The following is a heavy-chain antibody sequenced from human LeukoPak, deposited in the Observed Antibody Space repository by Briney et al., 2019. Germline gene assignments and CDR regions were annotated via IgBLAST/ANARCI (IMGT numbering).Heavy chain of an antibody. CDR3: ARESGATVGGGTRIDI. CDR1: GGSISSGGYY. D-gene: IGHD4-23*01. V-gene: IGHV4-31*03. CDR2: IYYSGST. J-gene: IGHJ3*02. Sequence: PSETLSLTCTVSGGSISSGGYYWSWIRQHPGKGLEWIGYIYYSGSTYYNPSLKSRVTISVDTSKNQFSLKLSSVTAADTAVYYCARESGATVGGGTRIDIWGQGTMVTVSS.